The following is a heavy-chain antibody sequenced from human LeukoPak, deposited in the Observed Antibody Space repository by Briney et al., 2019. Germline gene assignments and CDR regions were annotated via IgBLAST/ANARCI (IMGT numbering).Heavy chain of an antibody. CDR3: ARDHSSWEVPSDY. D-gene: IGHD6-13*01. V-gene: IGHV3-74*01. CDR2: MNTDGSDR. J-gene: IGHJ4*02. CDR1: GFSFNTYW. Sequence: GGSLRLSCAASGFSFNTYWMHWVRQVPGKGLVWVSGMNTDGSDRSYADSAKGRFTISRDNAKNTLYLQMNSLRAEDTAVYYCARDHSSWEVPSDYWGQGTLVTVSS.